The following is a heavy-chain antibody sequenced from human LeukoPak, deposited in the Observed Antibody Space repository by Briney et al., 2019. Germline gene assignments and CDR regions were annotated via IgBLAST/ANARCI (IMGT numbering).Heavy chain of an antibody. CDR3: AKGGYVLRYFDWPQAPCYFDY. CDR1: GFTFSSYA. J-gene: IGHJ4*02. V-gene: IGHV3-23*01. D-gene: IGHD3-9*01. Sequence: GGSLRLSCAASGFTFSSYAMSWVRQAPGKGLEWVSAICLIGGSTYYADSVKGRFTISRDNSKNTLYLQMNSLRAEDTAVYYCAKGGYVLRYFDWPQAPCYFDYWGQGTLVTVSS. CDR2: ICLIGGST.